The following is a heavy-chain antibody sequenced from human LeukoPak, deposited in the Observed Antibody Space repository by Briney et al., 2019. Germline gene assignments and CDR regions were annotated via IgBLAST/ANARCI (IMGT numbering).Heavy chain of an antibody. J-gene: IGHJ3*02. CDR2: ISYDGSNK. V-gene: IGHV3-30*18. CDR1: GFTFSSYG. Sequence: GGSLRLSCAASGFTFSSYGMPWVRQAPGKGLEWVAVISYDGSNKYYADSVKGRFTISRDNSKNTLYLQMNSLRAEDTAVYYCAKAPYVSGAFDIWGQGTMVTVSS. D-gene: IGHD3-16*01. CDR3: AKAPYVSGAFDI.